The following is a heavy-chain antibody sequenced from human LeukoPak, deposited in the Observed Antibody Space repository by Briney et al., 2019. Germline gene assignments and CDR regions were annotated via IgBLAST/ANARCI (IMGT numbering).Heavy chain of an antibody. D-gene: IGHD2-15*01. J-gene: IGHJ4*02. V-gene: IGHV3-72*01. Sequence: PGGSLRLSCAASGLTMRDHYMDWVRQAPGKGLEWVGRTRNQANSYTTEYAASVEGRFTFSRDDSKNSVYLQMNSLNGEDTAVYYCTITSRVVAFDYWGQGTLVTVSS. CDR1: GLTMRDHY. CDR2: TRNQANSYTT. CDR3: TITSRVVAFDY.